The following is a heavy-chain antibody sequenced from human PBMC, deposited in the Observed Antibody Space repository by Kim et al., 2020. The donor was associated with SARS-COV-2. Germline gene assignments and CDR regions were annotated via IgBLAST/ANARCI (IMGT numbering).Heavy chain of an antibody. D-gene: IGHD3-9*01. CDR3: ARSHWLLYDATYYYYGMDV. J-gene: IGHJ6*02. CDR2: IIPIFGTA. V-gene: IGHV1-69*13. CDR1: GGTFSSYA. Sequence: SVKVSCKASGGTFSSYAISWVRQAPGQGLEWMGGIIPIFGTANYAQKFQGRVTITADESTSTAYMELSSPRSEDTAVYYCARSHWLLYDATYYYYGMDVWGQGTTVTVSS.